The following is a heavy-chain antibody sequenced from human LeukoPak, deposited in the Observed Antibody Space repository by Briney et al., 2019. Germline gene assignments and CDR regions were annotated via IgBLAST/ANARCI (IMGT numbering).Heavy chain of an antibody. D-gene: IGHD2-15*01. CDR2: INAGNGNT. CDR3: AREYCSGGSCYLDLDY. J-gene: IGHJ4*02. V-gene: IGHV1-3*01. Sequence: ASVKVSCKASGYTFTSYAMHWVRQAPGQRLEWMGWINAGNGNTKYSQKFQGRVIITRDTSASTAYMELSSLRSEDTAVYYCAREYCSGGSCYLDLDYWGQGTLVTVSS. CDR1: GYTFTSYA.